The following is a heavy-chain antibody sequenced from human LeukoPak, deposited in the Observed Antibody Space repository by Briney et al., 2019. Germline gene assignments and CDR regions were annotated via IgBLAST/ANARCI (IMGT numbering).Heavy chain of an antibody. CDR2: ISYDGSNK. Sequence: GRSLRLSCAASGFTFSSYGMHWVRQAPGKGLEWVAVISYDGSNKYYADSVKGRFTISRDNSKNTLYLQMNSLRAEDTAVYYCAKDFAVTTSNYFDYWGQGTLVTVSS. CDR3: AKDFAVTTSNYFDY. J-gene: IGHJ4*02. D-gene: IGHD4-17*01. CDR1: GFTFSSYG. V-gene: IGHV3-30*18.